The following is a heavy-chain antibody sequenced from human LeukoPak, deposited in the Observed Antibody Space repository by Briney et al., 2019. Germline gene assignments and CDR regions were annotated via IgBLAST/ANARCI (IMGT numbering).Heavy chain of an antibody. CDR3: ARSHCVWSLFDY. V-gene: IGHV4-39*07. J-gene: IGHJ4*02. D-gene: IGHD3-16*01. Sequence: SETLSLTCTASAGFFSSDDDYWGWLRQPPGEGLEWIGSGSYSGSTYYNPSLKGRGTISVDTSKSQFSLKLTSVTAADTAVYYCARSHCVWSLFDYWGQGALVLVSS. CDR1: AGFFSSDDDY. CDR2: GSYSGST.